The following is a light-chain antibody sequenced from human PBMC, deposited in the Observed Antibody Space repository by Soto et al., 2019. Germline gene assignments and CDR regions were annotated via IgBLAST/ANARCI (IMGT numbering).Light chain of an antibody. Sequence: EILLTQSPATQALAAGESRPLSFRASQSVSSYLACDQQKPGQAPRLLIYDASNRATGIPPRFSGSGSWTAFTPTTSSLEPKDFAVYYCQQRSNWPPATFGQGTKVDIK. V-gene: IGKV3-11*01. CDR3: QQRSNWPPAT. CDR2: DAS. CDR1: QSVSSY. J-gene: IGKJ1*01.